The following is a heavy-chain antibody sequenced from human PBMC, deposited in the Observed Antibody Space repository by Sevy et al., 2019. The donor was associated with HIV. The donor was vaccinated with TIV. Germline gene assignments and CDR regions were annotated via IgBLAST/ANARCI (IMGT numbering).Heavy chain of an antibody. CDR3: ASDWSGGMTSVTTFDY. CDR1: GLTFSDYA. Sequence: GGSLRLSCAASGLTFSDYAMHWVRQSPGKGLEWVAVIWYDGSDEYYTDSVKGRFTSSRDNAENTSNLQMNRLRVEDTAVYSCASDWSGGMTSVTTFDYWGQGALVTVSS. J-gene: IGHJ4*02. V-gene: IGHV3-33*01. CDR2: IWYDGSDE. D-gene: IGHD3-3*01.